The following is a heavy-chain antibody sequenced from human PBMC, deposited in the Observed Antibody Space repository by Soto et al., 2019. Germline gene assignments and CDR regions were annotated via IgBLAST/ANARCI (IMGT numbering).Heavy chain of an antibody. V-gene: IGHV3-33*01. D-gene: IGHD3-16*02. CDR3: ARESATYVWGSYRYPVDY. CDR1: GFTFSSYG. Sequence: GGSLRLSCAASGFTFSSYGMHWVRQAPGKGLEWVAVIWYDGSNKYYADSVKGRFTSSRDNSKNTLYLQMNSLRAEDTAVYYCARESATYVWGSYRYPVDYWGQGTLVTVSS. CDR2: IWYDGSNK. J-gene: IGHJ4*02.